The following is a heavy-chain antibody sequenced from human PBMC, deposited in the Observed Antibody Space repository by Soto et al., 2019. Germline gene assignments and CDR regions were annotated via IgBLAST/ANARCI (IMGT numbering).Heavy chain of an antibody. Sequence: SETLSLTCAVYGGSFSGYYWSWIRQPPGKGLEWIGEINHSGSTNYNPSLKSRVTISVDTSKNQFSLKLSSVTAADTAVYYCARGLNKPYYFDYWGQGTLVTVSS. CDR3: ARGLNKPYYFDY. CDR1: GGSFSGYY. J-gene: IGHJ4*02. V-gene: IGHV4-34*01. CDR2: INHSGST.